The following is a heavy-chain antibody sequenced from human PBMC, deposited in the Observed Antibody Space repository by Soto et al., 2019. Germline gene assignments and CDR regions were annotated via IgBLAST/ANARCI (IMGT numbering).Heavy chain of an antibody. D-gene: IGHD6-19*01. CDR2: IIPIFGTA. Sequence: QVQLVQSGAEVKKPGSSVKVSCKASGGTFSSYAISWVRQAPGQGLEWMGGIIPIFGTANYAQKFQGRVTITAAESTSTAYMELSSLRSEDTAVYYCARDQWLVRGFYYYGMDVWGQGTTVTVSS. J-gene: IGHJ6*02. V-gene: IGHV1-69*01. CDR3: ARDQWLVRGFYYYGMDV. CDR1: GGTFSSYA.